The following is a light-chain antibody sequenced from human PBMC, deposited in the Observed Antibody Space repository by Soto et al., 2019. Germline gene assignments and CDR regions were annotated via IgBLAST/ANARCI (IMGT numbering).Light chain of an antibody. CDR1: GSNIGSHD. Sequence: QSVLTQPPSASGTPGQRVTISCSGSGSNIGSHDVYWYQHLPGTAPKVLIYRNDQRPSGVPDRFSASRSGTSASLAISGLRSEDEADYYCVAWEDSLSGRVFGGGTKLTVL. CDR3: VAWEDSLSGRV. CDR2: RND. V-gene: IGLV1-47*02. J-gene: IGLJ3*02.